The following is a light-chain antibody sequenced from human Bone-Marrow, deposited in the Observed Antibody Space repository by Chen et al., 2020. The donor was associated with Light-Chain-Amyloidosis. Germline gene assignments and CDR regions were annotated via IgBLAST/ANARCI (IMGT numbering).Light chain of an antibody. Sequence: DIVMTQSPDSLAVSLGERATINCKSSESLLYRSNDKNYLGWYQQKPGQSPKLFMDWSSTRESGVPYRFSGSGSGTDFTLTSSSLQAEDVSVDYCQQYYSTPYTFGQGTKLEI. CDR1: ESLLYRSNDKNY. J-gene: IGKJ2*01. CDR3: QQYYSTPYT. V-gene: IGKV4-1*01. CDR2: WSS.